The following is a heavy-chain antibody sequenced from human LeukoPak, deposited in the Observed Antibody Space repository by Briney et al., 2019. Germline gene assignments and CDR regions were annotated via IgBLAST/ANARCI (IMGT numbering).Heavy chain of an antibody. CDR2: MSTDGSLQ. D-gene: IGHD6-19*01. CDR1: GFTFSNYA. CDR3: GRQVAPGQWLVNL. J-gene: IGHJ5*02. Sequence: GGSLRLSCVASGFTFSNYAIHWVRRPPGKGLEWVAVMSTDGSLQYYANSVKGRFTISRDNYKSTLFLQMNSLSAADTAVYYCGRQVAPGQWLVNLWGQGTLVTVSS. V-gene: IGHV3-30*01.